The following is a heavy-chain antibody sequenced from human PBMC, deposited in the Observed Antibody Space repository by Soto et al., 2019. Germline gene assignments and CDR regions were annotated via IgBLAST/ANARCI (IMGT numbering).Heavy chain of an antibody. V-gene: IGHV2-5*01. D-gene: IGHD3-22*01. Sequence: QITLKESGPTLVKPTQTLTLTCTFSGFSLSTSGVGVGWISQPPGKALEWLALIYWNDDKRYSPSLKSRLTITKDTSKNQVLLIMTNMDPVDTATYYCAHSRKAYYYVSSGYFHDYWCQGTLLTVSS. CDR2: IYWNDDK. CDR3: AHSRKAYYYVSSGYFHDY. CDR1: GFSLSTSGVG. J-gene: IGHJ4*02.